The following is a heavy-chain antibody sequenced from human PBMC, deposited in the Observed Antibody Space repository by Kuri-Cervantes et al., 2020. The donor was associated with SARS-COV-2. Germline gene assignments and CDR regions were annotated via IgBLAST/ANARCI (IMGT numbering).Heavy chain of an antibody. CDR3: AKSGLYTSNWNLFDH. D-gene: IGHD6-13*01. CDR2: ISYDGSNK. V-gene: IGHV3-30*18. J-gene: IGHJ4*02. CDR1: GFTFSSYG. Sequence: GESLKISCAASGFTFSSYGMHWVRQAPGKGLEWVAVISYDGSNKYYADSVKGRFTISRDTSQKTLYLQMNSLRADDTALYYCAKSGLYTSNWNLFDHWGQGTLVTVSS.